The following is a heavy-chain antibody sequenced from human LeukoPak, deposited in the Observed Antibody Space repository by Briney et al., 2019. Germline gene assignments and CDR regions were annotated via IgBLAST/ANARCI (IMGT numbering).Heavy chain of an antibody. CDR1: GYSFILYG. Sequence: ASVKVSCKTSGYSFILYGISWVRQAPGQGPEWMGWISTSTGDTKYTQKFQGRVTMTRDTSISTAYMEVSRLRSDDTAVYYCARASSGWYHRFDYWAQGTLVTVSS. D-gene: IGHD6-19*01. CDR2: ISTSTGDT. CDR3: ARASSGWYHRFDY. V-gene: IGHV1-18*01. J-gene: IGHJ4*02.